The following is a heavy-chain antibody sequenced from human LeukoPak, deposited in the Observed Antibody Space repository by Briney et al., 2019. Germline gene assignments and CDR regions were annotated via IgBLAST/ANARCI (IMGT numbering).Heavy chain of an antibody. D-gene: IGHD3-22*01. CDR3: ASGHYYDSSGYYPPFDY. J-gene: IGHJ4*02. Sequence: ASVKVSCKASGGTFSSYAISWVRQAPGQRLEWMGWINAGNGNTKYSQKFQGRVTITRDTSASTAYMELSSLRSEDTAVYYCASGHYYDSSGYYPPFDYWGQGTLVTVSS. V-gene: IGHV1-3*01. CDR1: GGTFSSYA. CDR2: INAGNGNT.